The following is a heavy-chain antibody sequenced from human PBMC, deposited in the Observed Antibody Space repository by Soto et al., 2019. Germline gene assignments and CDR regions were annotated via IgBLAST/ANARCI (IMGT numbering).Heavy chain of an antibody. J-gene: IGHJ4*02. V-gene: IGHV6-1*01. Sequence: SQTLSLTCAISGDSVSSNSAAWNWIRQSPSRGLEWLGRTFYRSKWYNDYAVSVKSRITISPDTSKNQFSLQLNSVTPEDTAVYYCAREIGTAHPFEYWGQGTLVTVPQ. CDR3: AREIGTAHPFEY. CDR1: GDSVSSNSAA. D-gene: IGHD1-1*01. CDR2: TFYRSKWYN.